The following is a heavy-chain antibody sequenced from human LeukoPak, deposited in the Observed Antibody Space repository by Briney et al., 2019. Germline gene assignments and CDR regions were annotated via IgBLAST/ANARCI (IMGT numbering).Heavy chain of an antibody. CDR3: ARGHYDILTGYPFDY. CDR1: GFTFSSYA. V-gene: IGHV3-30-3*01. CDR2: ISYDGSNK. D-gene: IGHD3-9*01. J-gene: IGHJ4*02. Sequence: PGRSLRLSCAASGFTFSSYAMHWVRQAPGKGLERVAVISYDGSNKYYADSAKGRFTISRDNSKNTLYLQMNSLRAEDTAVYYCARGHYDILTGYPFDYWGQGTLVTVSS.